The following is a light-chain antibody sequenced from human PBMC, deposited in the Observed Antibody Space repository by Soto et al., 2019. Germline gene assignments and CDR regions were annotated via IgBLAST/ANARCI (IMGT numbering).Light chain of an antibody. V-gene: IGKV3-11*01. Sequence: EIVLTQSPATLSLSPGERATLSCRASQSVSSYLGWYQQKPGQAPRLLIYDASNRATGIPARFSGSGSGTDFTLTISSLEREDFAVYYCQQRSDWPLLTFGGGTKVEIK. J-gene: IGKJ4*01. CDR3: QQRSDWPLLT. CDR2: DAS. CDR1: QSVSSY.